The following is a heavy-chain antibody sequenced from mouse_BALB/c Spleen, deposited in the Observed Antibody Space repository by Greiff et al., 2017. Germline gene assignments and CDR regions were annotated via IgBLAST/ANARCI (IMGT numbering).Heavy chain of an antibody. J-gene: IGHJ2*01. V-gene: IGHV1-4*02. CDR2: INPSSGYT. Sequence: QVQLKQSAAELVRPGASVKMSCTASGYTFTSYSMHWVKQRPGQGLEWIGYINPSSGYTEYNQKFKDKTTLTADKSSSTAYMQLSSLTSEDSAVYYCARYRGGLYDIDYWGQGTTLTVSS. D-gene: IGHD2-14*01. CDR3: ARYRGGLYDIDY. CDR1: GYTFTSYS.